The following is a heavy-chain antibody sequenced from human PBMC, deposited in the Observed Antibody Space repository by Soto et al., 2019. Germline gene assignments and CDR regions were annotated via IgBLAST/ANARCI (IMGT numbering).Heavy chain of an antibody. V-gene: IGHV1-3*01. D-gene: IGHD6-6*01. J-gene: IGHJ4*02. CDR3: ARGGSSSSWIFTDF. Sequence: ASVKVSCKASGGTFSSYTISWVRQAPGQRLEWMGWINAINGITKYSQKFQGRVTITRDTSASTSYMELYSLRSEDTAVYYCARGGSSSSWIFTDFWGQGTLVTVSS. CDR2: INAINGIT. CDR1: GGTFSSYT.